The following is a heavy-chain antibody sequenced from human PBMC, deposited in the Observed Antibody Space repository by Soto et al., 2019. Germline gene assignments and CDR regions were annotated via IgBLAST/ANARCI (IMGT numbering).Heavy chain of an antibody. CDR2: VSGGGTST. CDR3: AKWGGYYADYSAMDG. J-gene: IGHJ6*02. D-gene: IGHD1-26*01. CDR1: GFSFGGYA. V-gene: IGHV3-23*04. Sequence: EVQLVESGGDFVQPGGSLRLSCAGYGFSFGGYAMSWVRQAPGKGLEWISGVSGGGTSTYYAGSVEGRFTISRDSSVVYLQMNSLRADDTAVYYCAKWGGYYADYSAMDGWGRVTTFTVSS.